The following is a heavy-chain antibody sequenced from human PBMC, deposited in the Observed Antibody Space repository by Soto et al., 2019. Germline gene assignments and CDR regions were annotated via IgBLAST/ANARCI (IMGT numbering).Heavy chain of an antibody. D-gene: IGHD3-22*01. J-gene: IGHJ4*02. CDR1: GGSFSGYY. CDR2: INHSGST. CDR3: ARGLKSEDSSGYYPAFDY. V-gene: IGHV4-34*01. Sequence: SETLSLTCAVYGGSFSGYYWSWIRQPPGKGLEWIGEINHSGSTNYNPSLKSRVTISVDTSKNQFSLKLSSVTAADTAVYYCARGLKSEDSSGYYPAFDYWGQGTLVTVSS.